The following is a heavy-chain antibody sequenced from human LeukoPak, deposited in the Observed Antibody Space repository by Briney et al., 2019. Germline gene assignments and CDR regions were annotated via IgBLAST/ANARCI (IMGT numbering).Heavy chain of an antibody. CDR3: ARVGYYYDSSGYADY. J-gene: IGHJ4*02. V-gene: IGHV4-4*07. D-gene: IGHD3-22*01. CDR1: GGSISSCY. CDR2: TYTSGST. Sequence: PSETLSLTCTVSGGSISSCYWSWIRQPAGKGLEWIGRTYTSGSTNYNPSLKSRVTMSVDTSKNRFSLKLSSVTAADTAVYYCARVGYYYDSSGYADYWGQGTLVTVSS.